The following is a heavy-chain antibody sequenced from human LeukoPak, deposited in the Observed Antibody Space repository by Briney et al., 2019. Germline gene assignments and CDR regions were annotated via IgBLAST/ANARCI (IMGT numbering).Heavy chain of an antibody. CDR2: IYYSGST. D-gene: IGHD5-18*01. V-gene: IGHV4-59*01. Sequence: SETLSLTCTVSGGSISNYYWSWIRQPPGKGLEWMGYIYYSGSTNYNPSLKSRVTISVDTSKNQFSLKLSSVTAADTAVYYCAREGGGYSYGYYYYYYMDVWGKGTTVTVSS. CDR1: GGSISNYY. CDR3: AREGGGYSYGYYYYYYMDV. J-gene: IGHJ6*03.